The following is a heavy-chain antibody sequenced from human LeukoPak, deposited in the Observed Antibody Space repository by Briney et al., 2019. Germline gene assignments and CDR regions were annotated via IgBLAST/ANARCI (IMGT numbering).Heavy chain of an antibody. V-gene: IGHV4-59*01. CDR2: IYYSGST. CDR3: ARGSRLQSFDY. J-gene: IGHJ4*02. Sequence: PLETLSLTCTVSGGSISSYYWSWIRQPPGKGLEWIGYIYYSGSTNYNPSLKSRVTISVDTSKNQFSLKLSSVTAADTAVYYCARGSRLQSFDYWGQGTLVTVSS. CDR1: GGSISSYY.